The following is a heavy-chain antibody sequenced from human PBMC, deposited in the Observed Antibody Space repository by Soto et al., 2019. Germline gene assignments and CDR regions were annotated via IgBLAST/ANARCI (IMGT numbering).Heavy chain of an antibody. CDR3: ARGQGEYSSGWYYYYYGMDV. CDR2: ISAYNGNT. D-gene: IGHD6-19*01. J-gene: IGHJ6*02. Sequence: SVKVSWKASGYAFSSYGISWVRQAPGQGLEWMGWISAYNGNTNYAQKLQGRVTMTTDTSTSTAYMELRSLRSDDTAVYYCARGQGEYSSGWYYYYYGMDVWGQGTTVTVSS. V-gene: IGHV1-18*01. CDR1: GYAFSSYG.